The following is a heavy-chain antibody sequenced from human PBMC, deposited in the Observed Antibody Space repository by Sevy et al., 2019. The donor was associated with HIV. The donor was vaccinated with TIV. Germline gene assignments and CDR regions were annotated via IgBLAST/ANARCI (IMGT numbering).Heavy chain of an antibody. Sequence: GGSLRLSCVASGFTFSNYAMHWVRQAPGKGLEWVAVISYDGNNKHYADSVKGRFTISRDNSKNTLYLQMNSLRGEDTAVYYCARDVDIVADYYFDYWGQGTLVTVSS. D-gene: IGHD5-12*01. CDR3: ARDVDIVADYYFDY. CDR1: GFTFSNYA. V-gene: IGHV3-30-3*01. J-gene: IGHJ4*02. CDR2: ISYDGNNK.